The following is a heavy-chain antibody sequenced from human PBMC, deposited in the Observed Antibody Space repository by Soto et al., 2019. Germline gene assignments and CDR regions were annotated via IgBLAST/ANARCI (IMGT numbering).Heavy chain of an antibody. V-gene: IGHV3-7*03. CDR2: IKEDGSER. CDR3: ARDVGPVTIFGEALSGYFDF. CDR1: GFSFGTYW. Sequence: GGSLRLSSAVSGFSFGTYWMSWVRQSPGKGLEWLASIKEDGSERYYLDSVKGRFTISRDNAKDSLSLQMNSLRGEDTAFYYCARDVGPVTIFGEALSGYFDFWGQGTLVTVSS. J-gene: IGHJ4*02. D-gene: IGHD3-3*01.